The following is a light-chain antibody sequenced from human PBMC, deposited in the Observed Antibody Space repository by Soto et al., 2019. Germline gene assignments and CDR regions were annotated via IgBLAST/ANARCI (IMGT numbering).Light chain of an antibody. V-gene: IGKV3-11*01. J-gene: IGKJ1*01. Sequence: EIVLTQSPGTLSLSPGERATLSCRASQSFSNNYLAWYQQKPGQAPRLLIYGASNRATGIPARFSGSGSGTDFTLTISSLEPEDFAVYYCQQRSRAFGQGTKVDI. CDR1: QSFSNNY. CDR3: QQRSRA. CDR2: GAS.